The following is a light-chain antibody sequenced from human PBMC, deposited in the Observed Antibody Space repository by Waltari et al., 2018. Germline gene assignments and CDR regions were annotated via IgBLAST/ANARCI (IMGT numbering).Light chain of an antibody. CDR2: VNRDGTH. Sequence: LVLTQSPSASASLGASVKLTCSLPGEYSAYAIAWHQHQPLKGPRFLMTVNRDGTHRKGDGISERFSGSSSDLDRYLIISRLQSDDEADYFCQTWGTGIQVFGSGTKLTVV. CDR1: GEYSAYA. CDR3: QTWGTGIQV. V-gene: IGLV4-69*01. J-gene: IGLJ3*02.